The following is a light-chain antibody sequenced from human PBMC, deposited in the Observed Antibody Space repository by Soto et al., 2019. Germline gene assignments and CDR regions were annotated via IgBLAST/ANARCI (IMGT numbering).Light chain of an antibody. CDR3: QQADNLPIT. J-gene: IGKJ5*01. CDR1: QGISRS. Sequence: DIQMTQSPSSVSASVGDRATITCQASQGISRSLAWYQQKPGKAPKLLIYSASSLQSGVPSRFSGSGFGTDFTLTISSLQPEDFATYYCQQADNLPITFGQGTRLEIK. CDR2: SAS. V-gene: IGKV1D-12*01.